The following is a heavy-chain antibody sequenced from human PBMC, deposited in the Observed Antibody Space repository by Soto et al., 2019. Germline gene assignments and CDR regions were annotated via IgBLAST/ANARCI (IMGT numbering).Heavy chain of an antibody. Sequence: APVKVSCKASGGTFSSYAISWVRQAPGQGLEWMGGIIPIFGTANYAQKFQGRVTITADESTSTAYMELSSLRSEDTAVYYCASGGIGIYGYPLHYWGQGTLVTVSS. CDR1: GGTFSSYA. V-gene: IGHV1-69*01. CDR3: ASGGIGIYGYPLHY. J-gene: IGHJ4*02. CDR2: IIPIFGTA. D-gene: IGHD5-18*01.